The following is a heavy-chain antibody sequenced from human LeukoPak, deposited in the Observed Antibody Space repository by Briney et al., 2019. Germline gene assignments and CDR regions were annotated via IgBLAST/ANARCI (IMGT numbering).Heavy chain of an antibody. V-gene: IGHV3-48*01. CDR2: ISSSSNTI. CDR1: GFTFHSYN. D-gene: IGHD1-20*01. CDR3: VSGNNCNY. Sequence: GGYPGLSCAGSGFTFHSYNMNLVRQAPGKGQESVSYISSSSNTIYYVEPVNGRFSLSIDKDKNSLYLPMNSLGAADTAVYYCVSGNNCNYWGQGTLVTVSS. J-gene: IGHJ4*02.